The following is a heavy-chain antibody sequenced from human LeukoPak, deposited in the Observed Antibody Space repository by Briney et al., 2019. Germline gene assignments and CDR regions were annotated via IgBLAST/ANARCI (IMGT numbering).Heavy chain of an antibody. CDR3: ARRRRVTVTTSRSVYYYYGMDV. D-gene: IGHD4-17*01. V-gene: IGHV1-18*01. J-gene: IGHJ6*02. CDR2: ISAYNGNT. Sequence: ASVKVSCKASGYTFTSYGISWVRQAPGQGLEWMGWISAYNGNTNYAQKLQGRVTMTTDTSTSTAYMELRSLRSDGTAVYYCARRRRVTVTTSRSVYYYYGMDVWGQGTTVTVSS. CDR1: GYTFTSYG.